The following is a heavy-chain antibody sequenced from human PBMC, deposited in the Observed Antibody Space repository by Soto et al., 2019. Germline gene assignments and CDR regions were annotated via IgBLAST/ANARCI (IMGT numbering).Heavy chain of an antibody. CDR3: ARHSCSGGSCYPRWFDP. CDR2: IYHSGST. Sequence: PSETLSLTCAVSGGSISSGGYSWSWIRQPPGKGLEWIGYIYHSGSTYYNPSLKSRVTISVDTSKNQFPLKLSSVTAADTAVYYCARHSCSGGSCYPRWFDPWGQGTLVTVS. J-gene: IGHJ5*02. D-gene: IGHD2-15*01. CDR1: GGSISSGGYS. V-gene: IGHV4-30-2*01.